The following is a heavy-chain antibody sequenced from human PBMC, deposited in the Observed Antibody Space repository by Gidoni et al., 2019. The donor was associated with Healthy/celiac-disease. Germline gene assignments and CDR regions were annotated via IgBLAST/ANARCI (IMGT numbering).Heavy chain of an antibody. Sequence: QVQLVQSGAEVKKPGASVKVSCKASGYTFTSYYMHWVRQAPGQGLEWMGIINPSGGSTSYAQKFQGRVTMTRDTSTSTVYMELSSLRSEDTAVYYCARAGLIRARWAYCGGDCYDAFDIWGQGTMVTVSS. J-gene: IGHJ3*02. CDR3: ARAGLIRARWAYCGGDCYDAFDI. CDR1: GYTFTSYY. D-gene: IGHD2-21*02. V-gene: IGHV1-46*01. CDR2: INPSGGST.